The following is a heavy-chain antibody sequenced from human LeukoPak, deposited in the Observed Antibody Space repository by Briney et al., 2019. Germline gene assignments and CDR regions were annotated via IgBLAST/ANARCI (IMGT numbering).Heavy chain of an antibody. CDR3: AREDGYCSGGNCYSYFDS. J-gene: IGHJ4*02. CDR1: GFTFSHFW. Sequence: GGSLRLSCAASGFTFSHFWMSWVRQAPGKGLEWVAYIKKTGSETYYVDSVKGRFTITKDNTRNSLFLQMYSLRAEDTAVYFCAREDGYCSGGNCYSYFDSWGQGTLVTVSS. D-gene: IGHD2-15*01. V-gene: IGHV3-7*01. CDR2: IKKTGSET.